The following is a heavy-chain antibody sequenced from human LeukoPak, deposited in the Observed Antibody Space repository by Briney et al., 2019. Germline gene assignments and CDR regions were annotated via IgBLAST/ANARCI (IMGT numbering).Heavy chain of an antibody. Sequence: ASVTVSCKSSGYPLTNYGLTWVRQAPGQGLEWVGWITSYNGNTDTAQRFQGRVTMTTDTSTSTAYMELRDLRSDDTAVYYCSGRELSASYSFFDYWGQGTLVTVSS. CDR2: ITSYNGNT. CDR3: SGRELSASYSFFDY. CDR1: GYPLTNYG. D-gene: IGHD1-26*01. J-gene: IGHJ4*02. V-gene: IGHV1-18*01.